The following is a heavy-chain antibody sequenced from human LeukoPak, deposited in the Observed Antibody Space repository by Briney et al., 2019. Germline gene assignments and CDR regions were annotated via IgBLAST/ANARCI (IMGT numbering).Heavy chain of an antibody. CDR2: INTDASST. J-gene: IGHJ4*02. CDR3: TRGATVYNWNYVPY. V-gene: IGHV3-74*01. Sequence: GRSLRLSCAASGFTFSNHGMHWVRQAPGKGLVWVSRINTDASSTSYADSVKGRFTISRDNAKNTLYLQMNSLRAEDTAVYYCTRGATVYNWNYVPYWGQGTLVTVSS. CDR1: GFTFSNHG. D-gene: IGHD1-20*01.